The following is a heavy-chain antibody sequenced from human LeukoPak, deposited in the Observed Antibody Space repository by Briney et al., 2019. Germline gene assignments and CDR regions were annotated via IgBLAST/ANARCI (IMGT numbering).Heavy chain of an antibody. CDR1: GGTFSNYA. CDR3: AREMVRGVIPLPFDY. Sequence: ASVKVSCKASGGTFSNYAISWVRQAPGQGLEWMGRIIPIFGTANYAQKFQGRVTITTDESTSTAYMELSSLRSEDTAVYYCAREMVRGVIPLPFDYWGQGTLVTVSS. J-gene: IGHJ4*02. D-gene: IGHD3-10*01. CDR2: IIPIFGTA. V-gene: IGHV1-69*05.